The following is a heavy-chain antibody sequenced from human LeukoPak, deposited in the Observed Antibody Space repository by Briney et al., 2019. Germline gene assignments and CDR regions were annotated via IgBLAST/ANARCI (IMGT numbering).Heavy chain of an antibody. Sequence: PSETLSLTCTVSGGSISGYYWNWIRQPPGKGLEWIGYIYYSGSTTYNPSLKSRVTMSVDTAKNQFSLKLRSVTAADTAVYYCARGDFCSKSNCYLRPMDVWGKGTTVTVSS. CDR2: IYYSGST. CDR1: GGSISGYY. V-gene: IGHV4-59*01. D-gene: IGHD3-3*01. CDR3: ARGDFCSKSNCYLRPMDV. J-gene: IGHJ6*03.